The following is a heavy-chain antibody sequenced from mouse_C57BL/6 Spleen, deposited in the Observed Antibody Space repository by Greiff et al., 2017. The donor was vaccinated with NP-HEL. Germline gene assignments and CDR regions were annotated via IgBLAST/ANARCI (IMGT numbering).Heavy chain of an antibody. D-gene: IGHD2-4*01. CDR3: ARDYYDYDGYYFDY. Sequence: VQLQQPGAELVKPGASVKMSCKASGYTFTSYWITWVKQRPGQGLEWIGDIYPGSGSTNYNEKFKSKATLTVDTSSSTAYMQLSSLTSEDSAVYYGARDYYDYDGYYFDYWGQGTTLTVSS. V-gene: IGHV1-55*01. CDR2: IYPGSGST. CDR1: GYTFTSYW. J-gene: IGHJ2*01.